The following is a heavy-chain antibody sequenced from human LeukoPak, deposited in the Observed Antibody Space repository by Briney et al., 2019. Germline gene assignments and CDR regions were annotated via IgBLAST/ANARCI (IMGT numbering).Heavy chain of an antibody. D-gene: IGHD6-13*01. CDR3: ARDERVAAAGYYYYYGMDV. CDR1: GFTFSSYW. V-gene: IGHV3-7*03. CDR2: IKQDGGEK. Sequence: PGGSLRLSCAASGFTFSSYWMSWVHQAPGKGLEWVANIKQDGGEKHYVDSVKGRFTISRDNAKNSLYLQMNSLRAEDTAVYYCARDERVAAAGYYYYYGMDVWGQGTTVTVSS. J-gene: IGHJ6*02.